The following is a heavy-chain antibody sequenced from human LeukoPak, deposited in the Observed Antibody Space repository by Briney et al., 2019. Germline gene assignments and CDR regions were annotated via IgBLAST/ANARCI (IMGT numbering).Heavy chain of an antibody. V-gene: IGHV6-1*01. CDR1: GDSVSSNSAA. J-gene: IGHJ5*02. CDR2: TYYRSNWFN. CDR3: AKNYGDSNWFDP. Sequence: PSQTLSLTCAISGDSVSSNSAAWNWIRPSPSRGLEWLGRTYYRSNWFNDFALSVKSRITINPDTSKNQFSLQLNSVAPEHTAVYCCAKNYGDSNWFDPWGQGTLVTVSS. D-gene: IGHD4-17*01.